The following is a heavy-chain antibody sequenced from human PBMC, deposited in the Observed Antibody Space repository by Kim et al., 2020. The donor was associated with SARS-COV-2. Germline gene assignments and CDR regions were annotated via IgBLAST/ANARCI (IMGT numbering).Heavy chain of an antibody. CDR3: ARTDSSGWYYFDY. D-gene: IGHD6-19*01. V-gene: IGHV1-18*01. J-gene: IGHJ4*02. Sequence: YAQKLQGRDTLTTDTSTSTAYRELRSLRSDDTAVYYCARTDSSGWYYFDYWGQGTLVTVSS.